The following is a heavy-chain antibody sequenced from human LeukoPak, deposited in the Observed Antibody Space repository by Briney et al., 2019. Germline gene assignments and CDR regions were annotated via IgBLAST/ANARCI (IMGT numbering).Heavy chain of an antibody. V-gene: IGHV1-18*01. CDR2: ISAYNGNT. CDR1: GYTFTSYG. D-gene: IGHD2-15*01. Sequence: GASVKVSCKASGYTFTSYGISWVRQAPGQGLEWMGSISAYNGNTNYAQKLQGRVTMTTDTSTSTAYMELRSLRSDDTAVYYCARDRAPLYCSGGSCYSYYYYGMDVWGQGTTVTVSS. J-gene: IGHJ6*02. CDR3: ARDRAPLYCSGGSCYSYYYYGMDV.